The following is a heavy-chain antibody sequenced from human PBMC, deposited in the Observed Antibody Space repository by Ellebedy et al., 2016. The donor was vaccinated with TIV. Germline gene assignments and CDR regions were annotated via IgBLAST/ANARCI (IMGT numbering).Heavy chain of an antibody. J-gene: IGHJ4*02. CDR2: IYPGDSDT. V-gene: IGHV5-51*07. CDR1: GYSFTSYW. Sequence: GESLKISXKGSGYSFTSYWIGWVHQMPGKGLEWMGIIYPGDSDTRYSPSFQGQVTISADKSISTAYLQWSSLKASDTAMYYCARSEMATILDYWGQGTLVTVSS. D-gene: IGHD5-24*01. CDR3: ARSEMATILDY.